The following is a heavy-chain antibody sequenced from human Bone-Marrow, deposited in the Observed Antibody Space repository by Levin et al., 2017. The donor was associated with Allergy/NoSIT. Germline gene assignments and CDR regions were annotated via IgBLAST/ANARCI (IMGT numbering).Heavy chain of an antibody. CDR2: ISSSSSGSHV. Sequence: GESLKISCAASGFTFNDFGMNWVRQAPGKGLEWVSSISSSSSGSHVYYADSVKGRFTISRDDAKNSVSLQMDSLRVEDTATYFCARDRIYGILRNYGMDLWGQGTTVTVSS. J-gene: IGHJ6*02. V-gene: IGHV3-21*06. CDR1: GFTFNDFG. D-gene: IGHD4-17*01. CDR3: ARDRIYGILRNYGMDL.